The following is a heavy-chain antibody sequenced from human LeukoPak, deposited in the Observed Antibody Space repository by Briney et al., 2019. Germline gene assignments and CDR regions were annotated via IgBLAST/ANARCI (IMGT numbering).Heavy chain of an antibody. J-gene: IGHJ5*02. D-gene: IGHD6-19*01. CDR2: IFYSGST. CDR1: GGSISSSSYY. CDR3: ARPPLGVAGIVNL. Sequence: SETLSLTRTVSGGSISSSSYYWGWIRQPPGKGLEWIGSIFYSGSTYYNPSLKSRVTISVDRSKNQFPLKLSSVTAADTAVYYCARPPLGVAGIVNLWGQGTLVAVSS. V-gene: IGHV4-39*06.